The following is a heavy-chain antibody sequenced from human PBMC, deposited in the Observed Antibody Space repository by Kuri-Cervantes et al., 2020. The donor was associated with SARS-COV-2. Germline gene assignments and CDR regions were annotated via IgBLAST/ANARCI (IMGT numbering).Heavy chain of an antibody. Sequence: ASVKVSCKASGYTFTGYYMHWVRQAPGQGLEWMGWINPNSGDTDYAQKFQGRVIPTRNTSTTTAYMELRGLKSEDTAVYYCAREGTIVVGGLDSWGQGTLVTVSS. CDR3: AREGTIVVGGLDS. CDR1: GYTFTGYY. V-gene: IGHV1-8*03. CDR2: INPNSGDT. J-gene: IGHJ4*02. D-gene: IGHD2-21*01.